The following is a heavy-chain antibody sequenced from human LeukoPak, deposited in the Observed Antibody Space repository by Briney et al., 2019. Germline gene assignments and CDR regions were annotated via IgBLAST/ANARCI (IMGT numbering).Heavy chain of an antibody. D-gene: IGHD3-3*01. Sequence: PSETLSLACTVSGGSISSSSYYWGWIRQPPGKRLEWIGSIYYSGSTYYNPSLKSRVTISVDTSKNQFSLKLSSVTAADTAVYYCARHHYDFWSGYCTGGGYFDYWGQGTLVTVSS. CDR1: GGSISSSSYY. CDR3: ARHHYDFWSGYCTGGGYFDY. J-gene: IGHJ4*02. V-gene: IGHV4-39*01. CDR2: IYYSGST.